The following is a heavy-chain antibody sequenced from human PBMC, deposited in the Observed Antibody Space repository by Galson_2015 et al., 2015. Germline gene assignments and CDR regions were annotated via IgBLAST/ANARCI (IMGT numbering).Heavy chain of an antibody. V-gene: IGHV3-23*01. J-gene: IGHJ4*02. CDR3: AKGREWELPLDY. Sequence: KGLEWVSALSQSGRDTYYADSVKGRFTISRDNSKNTLYLQMNSLRAEDTAVYYCAKGREWELPLDYWGQGALVTASS. D-gene: IGHD1-26*01. CDR2: LSQSGRDT.